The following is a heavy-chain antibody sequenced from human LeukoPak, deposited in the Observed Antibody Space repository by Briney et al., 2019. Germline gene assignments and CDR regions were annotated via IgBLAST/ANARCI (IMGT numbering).Heavy chain of an antibody. V-gene: IGHV3-48*03. CDR1: GFTFSSYE. J-gene: IGHJ5*01. CDR2: ISSSGSSI. Sequence: GGSLRLTCAASGFTFSSYEMNWVRQVPVKGLEWVSYISSSGSSIFYTDSVKGRFTISRDNAKNSLYLQMNSLRAEDTALYYCARLSGSYDSWGQGTLVTVSS. CDR3: ARLSGSYDS. D-gene: IGHD1-26*01.